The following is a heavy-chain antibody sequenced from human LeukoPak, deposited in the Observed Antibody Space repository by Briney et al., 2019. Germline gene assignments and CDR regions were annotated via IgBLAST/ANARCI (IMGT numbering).Heavy chain of an antibody. Sequence: GGSLRLSCAASGFTFSSYSMNWVRQAPGKGLEWVSHITASGTAMFYADSVKGRFTISRDNAKNSLYLQMNSLRVEDTAVYYCAKEGRSLQTYWGQGTLVTVSS. D-gene: IGHD5-24*01. CDR3: AKEGRSLQTY. V-gene: IGHV3-48*01. CDR2: ITASGTAM. J-gene: IGHJ4*02. CDR1: GFTFSSYS.